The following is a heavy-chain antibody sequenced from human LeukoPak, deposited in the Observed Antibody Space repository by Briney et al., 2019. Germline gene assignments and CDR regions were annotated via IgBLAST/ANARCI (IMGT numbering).Heavy chain of an antibody. D-gene: IGHD6-19*01. CDR2: IRSKANSYAT. Sequence: PGGSLRLSCAPSGFPFSGSPMHWVRQAFGKGLEGVGRIRSKANSYATAYAASVKGRFTISRDDSKNTAYLQMNSLKTEDTAVYYCTAAVAGQRVSDYWGQGNLVTVSS. CDR1: GFPFSGSP. V-gene: IGHV3-73*01. CDR3: TAAVAGQRVSDY. J-gene: IGHJ4*02.